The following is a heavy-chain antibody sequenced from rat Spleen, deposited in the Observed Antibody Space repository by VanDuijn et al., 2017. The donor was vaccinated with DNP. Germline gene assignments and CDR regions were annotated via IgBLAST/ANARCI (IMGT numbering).Heavy chain of an antibody. CDR3: VSPDYYDGSYPFF. D-gene: IGHD1-12*02. CDR1: GFTFNNYW. V-gene: IGHV5-31*01. CDR2: ITSSGGDS. J-gene: IGHJ1*01. Sequence: EVQLVESGGGLVQPGRSLKVSCVASGFTFNNYWMTWTRQVPGKGLEWVASITSSGGDSYYPDSVKGRFTISRDNAKNTLYLQMNSLRSEDMATYYCVSPDYYDGSYPFFWGPGTMVTVSS.